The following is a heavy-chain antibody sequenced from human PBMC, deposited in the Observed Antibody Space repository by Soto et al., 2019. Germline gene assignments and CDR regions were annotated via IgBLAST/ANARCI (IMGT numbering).Heavy chain of an antibody. CDR1: GYLFTSYS. CDR3: AREENCSGGTCYSEYFHR. J-gene: IGHJ1*01. CDR2: VNPSGGST. Sequence: XSVKVSCKASGYLFTSYSMHWVRLAPGQGLEWMGVVNPSGGSTKYAQNFQGRVTMTRDTPTTTIYMELSSLRSDDTAIYYCAREENCSGGTCYSEYFHRWGQGTLVTVSS. V-gene: IGHV1-46*01. D-gene: IGHD2-15*01.